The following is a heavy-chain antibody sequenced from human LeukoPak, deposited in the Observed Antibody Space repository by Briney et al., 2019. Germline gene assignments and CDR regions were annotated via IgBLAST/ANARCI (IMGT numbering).Heavy chain of an antibody. V-gene: IGHV3-30*03. J-gene: IGHJ6*02. CDR3: ARGALWLHQIYYYYYGMDV. CDR1: GFTFSSYG. D-gene: IGHD5-18*01. CDR2: ISYDGSNK. Sequence: PGGSLRLSCAASGFTFSSYGMHWVRQAPGKGLEWVAVISYDGSNKYYADSVKGRFTISRDNAKNSLYLQMNSLRAEDTAVYYCARGALWLHQIYYYYYGMDVWGQGTTVTVSS.